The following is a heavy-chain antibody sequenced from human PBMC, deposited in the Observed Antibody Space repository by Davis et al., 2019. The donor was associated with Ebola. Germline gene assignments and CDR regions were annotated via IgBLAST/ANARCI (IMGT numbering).Heavy chain of an antibody. CDR2: IIPIVGLA. Sequence: SVKVSCKASGGTFTSYAISWVRQAPGQGPEWMGGIIPIVGLANYAPKFQGRVKVTADKSRTTAYMDLSSLRSEDTAVYYCATEADSRTYFDNWGQGTLVTVSS. V-gene: IGHV1-69*10. CDR1: GGTFTSYA. J-gene: IGHJ4*02. CDR3: ATEADSRTYFDN. D-gene: IGHD3-22*01.